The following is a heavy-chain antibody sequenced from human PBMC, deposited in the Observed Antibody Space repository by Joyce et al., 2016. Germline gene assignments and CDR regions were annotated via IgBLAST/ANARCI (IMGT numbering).Heavy chain of an antibody. Sequence: EVQLLESGGGLVQPGGSLRLSCAASGFTFSSYAMSWVRQSPGKGLVWVSAISGSGTSTYYADSVKDRFTISRDNSKNTLYLQMNSLRAEDTAVYYCAKALSPYYDYIWGSYLDAFDIWGQGTMVTVSS. CDR2: ISGSGTST. CDR3: AKALSPYYDYIWGSYLDAFDI. CDR1: GFTFSSYA. D-gene: IGHD3-16*02. V-gene: IGHV3-23*01. J-gene: IGHJ3*02.